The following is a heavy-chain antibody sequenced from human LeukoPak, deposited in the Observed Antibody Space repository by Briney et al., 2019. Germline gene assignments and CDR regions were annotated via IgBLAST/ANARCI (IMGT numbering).Heavy chain of an antibody. Sequence: GSLRLSCVASGLPFSSYWMTWVRQAPGKGLEWVSSISSSSSYIYYADSVKGRFTISRDNAKNSLYLQMNSLRAEDTAVYYCARAAPGTVTTDYWGQGTLVTVSS. J-gene: IGHJ4*02. V-gene: IGHV3-21*01. CDR1: GLPFSSYW. CDR3: ARAAPGTVTTDY. CDR2: ISSSSSYI. D-gene: IGHD4-11*01.